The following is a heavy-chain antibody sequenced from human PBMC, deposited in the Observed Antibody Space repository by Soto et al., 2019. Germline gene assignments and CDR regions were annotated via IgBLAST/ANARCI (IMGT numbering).Heavy chain of an antibody. CDR1: GGSIRSSSYY. CDR2: IYYSGST. D-gene: IGHD3-10*01. CDR3: ARHRRGGYYYGSGSHNWFDP. V-gene: IGHV4-39*01. J-gene: IGHJ5*02. Sequence: QLQLQESGPGLVKPSETLSLTCTVSGGSIRSSSYYWGWIRQPPGKGLEWIGSIYYSGSTYYNPSLKSRVTISVDTSKNQFSLKLSSVTAADTAVYYCARHRRGGYYYGSGSHNWFDPWGQGTLVTVSS.